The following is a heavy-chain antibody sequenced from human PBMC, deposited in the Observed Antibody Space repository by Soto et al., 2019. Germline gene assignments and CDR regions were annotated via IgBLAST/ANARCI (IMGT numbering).Heavy chain of an antibody. CDR3: ARDRQYYHFWSGYQNEGPYGMDV. Sequence: QVQLQQWGAGLLKPSETLSLTCAVYGGSFSGYFWTWIRQAPGKGLEWIGKINHSGGTNYNSSLKSRVTISVDTSKNQFSLILSSATAADTAVYYCARDRQYYHFWSGYQNEGPYGMDVWGQGTTVTVSS. V-gene: IGHV4-34*02. CDR2: INHSGGT. CDR1: GGSFSGYF. D-gene: IGHD3-3*02. J-gene: IGHJ6*02.